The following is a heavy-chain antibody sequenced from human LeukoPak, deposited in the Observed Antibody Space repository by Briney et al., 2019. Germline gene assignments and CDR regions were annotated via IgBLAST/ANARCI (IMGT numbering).Heavy chain of an antibody. V-gene: IGHV3-53*01. D-gene: IGHD3-22*01. Sequence: GGSLRLSCAVSGFTFNNAWMSWVRQAPGKGLEWVSVIYSGGSTYYADSVKGRFTISRDNSKNTLYLQMSSLRAEDTAVYYCASEGRNYYDSSGYYYEDAFDIWGQGTMVTVSS. CDR3: ASEGRNYYDSSGYYYEDAFDI. J-gene: IGHJ3*02. CDR2: IYSGGST. CDR1: GFTFNNAW.